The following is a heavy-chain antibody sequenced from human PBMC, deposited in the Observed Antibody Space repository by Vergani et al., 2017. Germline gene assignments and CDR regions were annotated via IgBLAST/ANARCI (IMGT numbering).Heavy chain of an antibody. J-gene: IGHJ5*02. CDR2: ISGSGGST. CDR1: GFTFSGYA. Sequence: EVQLLESGGGLVQPGGSLRLSCAASGFTFSGYAMSWVRQAPGKGLEWVSAISGSGGSTYYADSVKGRFTISRDNSKNTLYLQMNSLRAEDTAVYYCAKDLEGCSGGSCYSGWFDPWGQGTLVTVSS. V-gene: IGHV3-23*01. D-gene: IGHD2-15*01. CDR3: AKDLEGCSGGSCYSGWFDP.